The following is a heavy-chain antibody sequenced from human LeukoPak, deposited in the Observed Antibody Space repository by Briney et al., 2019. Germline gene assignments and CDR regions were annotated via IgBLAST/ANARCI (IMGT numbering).Heavy chain of an antibody. Sequence: SVNVSCKASGGTFSSYTISWVRQAPGQGLEWVGGIIPIFCTANYAQKSQGRVTLTADDSKSTAYMELSSLSSEDTAVYYCARKGVPYDGSGSFDYWGQGTLVTVSS. CDR2: IIPIFCTA. D-gene: IGHD3-22*01. CDR1: GGTFSSYT. CDR3: ARKGVPYDGSGSFDY. J-gene: IGHJ4*02. V-gene: IGHV1-69*13.